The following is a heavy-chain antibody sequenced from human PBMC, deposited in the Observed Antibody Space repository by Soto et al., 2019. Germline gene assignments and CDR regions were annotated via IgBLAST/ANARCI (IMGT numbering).Heavy chain of an antibody. CDR1: GGTFSSYA. Sequence: GASGKVSCKASGGTFSSYAITWVRPAPGQGPEWRGGIIPIFGTANYAQKFQARVTITADESTSTAYMELSSLRSEDTAVYYCARDRGPSSGYYPYWFDPWGQGTLVTVSS. J-gene: IGHJ5*02. CDR3: ARDRGPSSGYYPYWFDP. CDR2: IIPIFGTA. D-gene: IGHD3-22*01. V-gene: IGHV1-69*13.